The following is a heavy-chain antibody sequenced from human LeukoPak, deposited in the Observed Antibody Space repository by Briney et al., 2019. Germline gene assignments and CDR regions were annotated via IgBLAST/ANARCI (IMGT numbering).Heavy chain of an antibody. D-gene: IGHD3-22*01. CDR1: GFTFNTYA. CDR3: AKETHYYDSSGYYQALDY. J-gene: IGHJ4*02. CDR2: ISGSAGNT. Sequence: GGSLRLSCAASGFTFNTYAMNWVRQPPGKGLEWVSSISGSAGNTYSANSVKGRFTVSRDNSKNTLYLQMNSLRAEDTAVYYCAKETHYYDSSGYYQALDYWGQGTLVTVSS. V-gene: IGHV3-23*01.